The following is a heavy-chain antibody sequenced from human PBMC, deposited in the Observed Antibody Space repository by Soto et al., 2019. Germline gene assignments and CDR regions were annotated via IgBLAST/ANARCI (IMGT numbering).Heavy chain of an antibody. CDR3: ARGQEVGAHFFDS. J-gene: IGHJ4*02. D-gene: IGHD2-15*01. Sequence: PGGSLRLSCEASGFTFSKFDMHWSARPTGKGLEWVSTIGISGDTYYAVSVKGRFTISRDNAKNSLSLQMNSLRAGDTALYFCARGQEVGAHFFDSWGQGTQVTVSS. CDR2: IGISGDT. CDR1: GFTFSKFD. V-gene: IGHV3-13*04.